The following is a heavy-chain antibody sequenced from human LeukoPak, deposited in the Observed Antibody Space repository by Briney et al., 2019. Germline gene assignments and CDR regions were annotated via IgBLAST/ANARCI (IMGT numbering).Heavy chain of an antibody. CDR3: ARDVFWGGRDVAFDI. J-gene: IGHJ3*02. Sequence: GGSLRLSCAASGFTVSSNYMSWVRQAPGKGLEWVSVIYSGGSTYYADSVKGRFTISRDNSKNTLYLQMNSLRAEDTAVYYCARDVFWGGRDVAFDIWGQGTMVTVSS. D-gene: IGHD3-16*01. CDR2: IYSGGST. CDR1: GFTVSSNY. V-gene: IGHV3-53*05.